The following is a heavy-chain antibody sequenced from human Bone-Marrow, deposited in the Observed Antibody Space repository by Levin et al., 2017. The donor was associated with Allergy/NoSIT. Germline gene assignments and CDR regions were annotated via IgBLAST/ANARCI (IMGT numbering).Heavy chain of an antibody. CDR3: AREKYGTNAKPPVDYYFGMDL. J-gene: IGHJ6*02. CDR1: GFFFNDFG. Sequence: RSGGSLRLSCAASGFFFNDFGMHWVRQAPGKGLEWVAVIWYDGSNVFSADSVKGRFTISRDNSMNTLYLQMNGLRAEDTAVYYCAREKYGTNAKPPVDYYFGMDLWGQGTTVTVSS. D-gene: IGHD1-26*01. CDR2: IWYDGSNV. V-gene: IGHV3-33*01.